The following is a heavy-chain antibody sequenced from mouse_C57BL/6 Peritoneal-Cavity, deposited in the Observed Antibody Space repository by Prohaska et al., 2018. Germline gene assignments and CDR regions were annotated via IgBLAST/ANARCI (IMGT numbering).Heavy chain of an antibody. CDR2: IGLGSGST. J-gene: IGHJ3*01. V-gene: IGHV1-77*01. Sequence: IGLGSGSTYYNEKFKGKATLTADKSSSTAYMQLSSLTSEDSAVYFCARGGSYWVQGTLFTVSA. CDR3: ARGGSY.